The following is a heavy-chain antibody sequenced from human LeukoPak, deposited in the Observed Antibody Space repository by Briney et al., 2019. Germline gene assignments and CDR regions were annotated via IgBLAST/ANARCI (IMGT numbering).Heavy chain of an antibody. D-gene: IGHD6-13*01. CDR1: GFTFSSYA. J-gene: IGHJ4*02. CDR2: ISYDGSNK. CDR3: AKQSAGSAAWYSLHYDF. Sequence: GRSLRLSCAASGFTFSSYAMHWVRQAPGKGLEWVAVISYDGSNKYYADSVKGRFTISRDNSKNTLYLQMNGLRAEDTAVYFCAKQSAGSAAWYSLHYDFWGQGTLVTVSS. V-gene: IGHV3-30-3*02.